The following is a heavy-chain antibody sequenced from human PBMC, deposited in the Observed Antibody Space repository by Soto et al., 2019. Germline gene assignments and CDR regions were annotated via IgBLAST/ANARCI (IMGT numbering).Heavy chain of an antibody. CDR2: IFTSGST. D-gene: IGHD1-26*01. CDR1: VGSISHYY. Sequence: PSETLSLTCTVSVGSISHYYWSWIRQAAGKGPEWIGRIFTSGSTNYNPSLKSRVTMSIDTSKNQFSLRLSSVTAADTAVYYCARGGPNWFDPWGQGTLVTVSS. J-gene: IGHJ5*02. CDR3: ARGGPNWFDP. V-gene: IGHV4-4*07.